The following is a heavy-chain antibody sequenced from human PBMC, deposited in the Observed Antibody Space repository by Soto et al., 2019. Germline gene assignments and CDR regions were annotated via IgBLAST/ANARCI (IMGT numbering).Heavy chain of an antibody. J-gene: IGHJ4*02. CDR2: INHSGST. CDR3: ARSFRGVLIDFDY. Sequence: PSETLSLTCAVYGGSFSGYYWSWIRQPPGKGLEWIGEINHSGSTNYNPSLKSRVTISVDTSKNQFSLKLSSVTAADTAVYYCARSFRGVLIDFDYWGQGTLVTVSS. D-gene: IGHD3-10*01. V-gene: IGHV4-34*01. CDR1: GGSFSGYY.